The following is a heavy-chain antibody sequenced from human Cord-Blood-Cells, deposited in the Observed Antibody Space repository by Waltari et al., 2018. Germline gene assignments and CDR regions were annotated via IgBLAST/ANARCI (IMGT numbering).Heavy chain of an antibody. D-gene: IGHD5-12*01. Sequence: QVQLVQSGAEVKKPGSSVQVSCKASGGTFSSYTLSWVRQAPGQGLEWMGRIIPILGIANYAQKFQGRVTITADKSTSTAYMELSSLRSEDTAVYYCARESLVATYYFDYWGQGTLVTVSS. J-gene: IGHJ4*02. CDR3: ARESLVATYYFDY. CDR2: IIPILGIA. CDR1: GGTFSSYT. V-gene: IGHV1-69*08.